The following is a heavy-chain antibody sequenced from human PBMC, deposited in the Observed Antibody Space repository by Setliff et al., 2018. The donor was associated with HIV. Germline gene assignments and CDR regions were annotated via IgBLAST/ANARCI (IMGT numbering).Heavy chain of an antibody. J-gene: IGHJ3*02. D-gene: IGHD6-13*01. CDR3: ARGRSRAKDAFDI. Sequence: GASVKVSCKTSGFTFNHYGITWVRQAPGQGLEWMGWISAYNGDTKYSQTFQGRVTMTTDTSTATAYMELSNLRSEDTAVYYCARGRSRAKDAFDIWGQGTMVTVSS. CDR1: GFTFNHYG. V-gene: IGHV1-18*01. CDR2: ISAYNGDT.